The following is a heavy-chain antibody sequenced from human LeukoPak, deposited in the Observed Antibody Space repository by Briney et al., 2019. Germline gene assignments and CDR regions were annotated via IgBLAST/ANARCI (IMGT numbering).Heavy chain of an antibody. CDR1: GFTFSGSW. V-gene: IGHV4-34*01. CDR2: INHSGST. J-gene: IGHJ1*01. D-gene: IGHD4-17*01. CDR3: ASGGLRQYFQH. Sequence: GSLRLSCAASGFTFSGSWMSWVRQPPGKGLEWIGEINHSGSTNYNPSLKSRVTISVDTSKNQFSLKLSPVTAADTAVYYCASGGLRQYFQHWGQGTLVTVSS.